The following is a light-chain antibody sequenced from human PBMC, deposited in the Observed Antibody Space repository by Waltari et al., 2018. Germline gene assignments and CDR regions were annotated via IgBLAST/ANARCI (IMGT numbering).Light chain of an antibody. J-gene: IGKJ4*01. CDR1: QSVTRY. CDR2: DTS. Sequence: DIVFTQSPAPLSLSPGERAPLSRRASQSVTRYLAWYQQKPGMAPRFRIYDTSNRATGIPARFIGSGSGTDFSLTITSLESEDFAVYYCQQRADWPLTFGGGTKVEIK. V-gene: IGKV3-11*01. CDR3: QQRADWPLT.